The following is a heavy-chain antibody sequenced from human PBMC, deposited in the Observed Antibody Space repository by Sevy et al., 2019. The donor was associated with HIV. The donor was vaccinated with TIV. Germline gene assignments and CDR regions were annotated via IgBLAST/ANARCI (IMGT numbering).Heavy chain of an antibody. CDR1: GFSISTHA. CDR2: ISATDGST. V-gene: IGHV3-23*01. D-gene: IGHD5-18*01. Sequence: GGSLRLSCGASGFSISTHAMNWVRQAPGRGLEWISGISATDGSTNYADSVKGRFTITRDNTKNKVHLQMNSLRAEDTALYYCAAGDTAFLADLDFWGQGTLVTVSS. CDR3: AAGDTAFLADLDF. J-gene: IGHJ4*02.